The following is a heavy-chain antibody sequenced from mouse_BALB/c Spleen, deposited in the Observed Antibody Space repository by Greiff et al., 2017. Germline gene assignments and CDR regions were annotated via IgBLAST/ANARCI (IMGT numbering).Heavy chain of an antibody. CDR2: ISSGSSTI. CDR1: GFTFSSFG. V-gene: IGHV5-17*02. Sequence: EVKLMESGGGLVQPGGSRKLSCAASGFTFSSFGMHWVRQAPEKGLEWVAYISSGSSTIYYADTVTGRFTISRDNPKNTLFLQMTSLRSEDTAMYYCARLLITTAGADYWGQGTTLTVSS. D-gene: IGHD1-2*01. CDR3: ARLLITTAGADY. J-gene: IGHJ2*01.